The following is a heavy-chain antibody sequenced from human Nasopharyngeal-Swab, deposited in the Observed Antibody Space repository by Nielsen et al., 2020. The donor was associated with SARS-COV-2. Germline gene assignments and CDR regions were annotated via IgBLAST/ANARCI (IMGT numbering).Heavy chain of an antibody. J-gene: IGHJ4*02. CDR1: GFTFSSYA. Sequence: GGSLRLSCAASGFTFSSYAMSWVRQAPGKGLEWVSAISGSGGRTYYADSVKGRFTISRDNSKNTLYLQMNSLRAEATAVYYCAKDRGRGVAIFDYWGQGTLVTVSS. D-gene: IGHD5-12*01. V-gene: IGHV3-23*01. CDR3: AKDRGRGVAIFDY. CDR2: ISGSGGRT.